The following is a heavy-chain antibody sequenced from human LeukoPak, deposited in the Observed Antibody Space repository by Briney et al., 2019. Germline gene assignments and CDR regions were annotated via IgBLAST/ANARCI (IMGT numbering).Heavy chain of an antibody. CDR2: VAGSGTST. CDR1: GFTFSNYA. D-gene: IGHD3-9*01. J-gene: IGHJ4*02. CDR3: VIWGDYDVLTGYYVPDY. Sequence: GASLRLSCVASGFTFSNYAMSWVRQAPGKGLEWVSAVAGSGTSTYYADSLKGRFTISRDNSKNTVFLQMNSLRHEDTAIYYCVIWGDYDVLTGYYVPDYWGQGTLVTVSS. V-gene: IGHV3-23*01.